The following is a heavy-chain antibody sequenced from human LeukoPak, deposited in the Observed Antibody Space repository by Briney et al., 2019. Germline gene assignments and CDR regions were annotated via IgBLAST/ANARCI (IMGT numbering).Heavy chain of an antibody. D-gene: IGHD3-3*01. CDR2: IYYSGST. CDR3: ARGPTYYDFWSGYSVGPMDV. J-gene: IGHJ6*02. V-gene: IGHV4-59*01. Sequence: PSETLSLTCTVSGGSISSYYWSWIRQPPGKGLEWIGYIYYSGSTNYNPSLKSRVTISVDTSKNQFSLKLSSVTAADTAVYYCARGPTYYDFWSGYSVGPMDVWGQGTAVTVSS. CDR1: GGSISSYY.